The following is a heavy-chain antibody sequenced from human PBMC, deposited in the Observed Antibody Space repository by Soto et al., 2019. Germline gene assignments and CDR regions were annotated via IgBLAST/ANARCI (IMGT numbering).Heavy chain of an antibody. D-gene: IGHD2-2*01. Sequence: PSETLSLTCAVYGGSFSGYYWSWIRQPPGKGLEWIGEINHSGSTNYNPSLKSRVTISVDTSKNQFSLKLSSVTAADTAVYYCARGPQLLFLYYYYYMDVWGKGTTVTVSS. CDR2: INHSGST. CDR3: ARGPQLLFLYYYYYMDV. J-gene: IGHJ6*03. CDR1: GGSFSGYY. V-gene: IGHV4-34*01.